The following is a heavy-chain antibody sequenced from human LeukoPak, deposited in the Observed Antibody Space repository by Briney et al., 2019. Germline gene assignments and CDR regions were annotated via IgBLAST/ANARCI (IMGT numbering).Heavy chain of an antibody. CDR1: GFTLSDYW. CDR2: IRGDGESK. Sequence: PGGSLRLSCAVSGFTLSDYWMTWVRQAPGKGLEWVANIRGDGESKYYVDSVKGRCTISRDNAHNSVYLDMNSLTAEDTAVYYCGRENWEKYNNFWSGYVTDWGQGILVTVSS. J-gene: IGHJ4*02. CDR3: GRENWEKYNNFWSGYVTD. D-gene: IGHD3-3*01. V-gene: IGHV3-7*01.